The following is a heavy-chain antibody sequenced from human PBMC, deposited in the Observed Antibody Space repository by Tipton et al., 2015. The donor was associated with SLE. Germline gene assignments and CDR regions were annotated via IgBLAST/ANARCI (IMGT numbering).Heavy chain of an antibody. Sequence: TLSLTCTVSGGSISSFYWSWIRQPPGKGLEWVGHIYSRGNTNYNPSLKSRVTISVETSKNQFSLKLSSVTAADTAVYYCATNGHGETYEFFTEYLRHWGQGTLVTVSS. CDR3: ATNGHGETYEFFTEYLRH. CDR1: GGSISSFY. CDR2: IYSRGNT. V-gene: IGHV4-4*08. J-gene: IGHJ1*01. D-gene: IGHD5-12*01.